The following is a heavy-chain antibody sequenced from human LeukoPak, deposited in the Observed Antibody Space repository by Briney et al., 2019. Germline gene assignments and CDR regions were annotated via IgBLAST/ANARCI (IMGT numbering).Heavy chain of an antibody. V-gene: IGHV4-59*01. J-gene: IGHJ6*02. D-gene: IGHD3-10*01. CDR3: ARVLGGSGSYYTYYYYAMDV. Sequence: PSETLSLTCTVPGGSISGFFWSWIRQPPGEGLEWIGYMYYSGGTEYSPSLKSRVTMSVDTSKNQFSLKLSSVTAADTAVYYCARVLGGSGSYYTYYYYAMDVWGQGTTVTVSS. CDR2: MYYSGGT. CDR1: GGSISGFF.